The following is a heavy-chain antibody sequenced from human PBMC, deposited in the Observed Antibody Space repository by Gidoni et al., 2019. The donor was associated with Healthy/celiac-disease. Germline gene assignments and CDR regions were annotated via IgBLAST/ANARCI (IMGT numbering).Heavy chain of an antibody. Sequence: EVQLLESGGGLVQPGGSLRLSCAASGFPFSSYAMSWVRQAPGKGLEWVSAISGSGGSTYYADSVKCRFTISRDNSKNTLYLQMNSLRAEDTAVYYCAKENDFWSGYWHYWGQGTLVTVSS. V-gene: IGHV3-23*01. CDR2: ISGSGGST. D-gene: IGHD3-3*01. J-gene: IGHJ4*02. CDR3: AKENDFWSGYWHY. CDR1: GFPFSSYA.